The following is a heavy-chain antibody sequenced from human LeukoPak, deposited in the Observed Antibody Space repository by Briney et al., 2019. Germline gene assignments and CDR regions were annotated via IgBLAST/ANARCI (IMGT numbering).Heavy chain of an antibody. CDR1: GGSLSDYY. CDR2: INHSGST. V-gene: IGHV4-34*01. CDR3: ARVDSYGRYYYYYMDV. D-gene: IGHD5-18*01. Sequence: SETLSLTCGVYGGSLSDYYWSWIRQPPGKGLEWIGEINHSGSTNYNPSLKSRVTISVDTSKNQFSLKLSSVTAADTAVYYCARVDSYGRYYYYYMDVWGKGTTVTVSS. J-gene: IGHJ6*03.